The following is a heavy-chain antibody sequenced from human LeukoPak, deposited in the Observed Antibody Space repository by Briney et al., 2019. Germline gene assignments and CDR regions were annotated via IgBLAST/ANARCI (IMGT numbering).Heavy chain of an antibody. CDR1: GFTFSSYG. CDR2: ISYDGSNK. Sequence: PGGSLRLSCAASGFTFSSYGMHWVRQAPGKGLEWVAVISYDGSNKYYADSVKGRFTISRDNSKNTLYLQMNSLRAEDTAVYYCARDFSLYGDGGYWGQGTLVTVSS. V-gene: IGHV3-30*03. CDR3: ARDFSLYGDGGY. D-gene: IGHD4-17*01. J-gene: IGHJ4*02.